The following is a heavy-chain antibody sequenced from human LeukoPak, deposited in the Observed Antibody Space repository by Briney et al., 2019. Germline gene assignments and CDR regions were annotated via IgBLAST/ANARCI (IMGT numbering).Heavy chain of an antibody. Sequence: GASVKVSCKASGYTFTGYYMHWVRQAPGQGLEWMGRINPNSGGTNYAQKFQGRVTITADESTSTAYMELSSLRSEDTAVYYCASTGGYPTYHYDSSGYYSGDEYYYYGMDVWGQGTTVTVSS. CDR2: INPNSGGT. CDR1: GYTFTGYY. J-gene: IGHJ6*02. CDR3: ASTGGYPTYHYDSSGYYSGDEYYYYGMDV. V-gene: IGHV1-2*06. D-gene: IGHD3-22*01.